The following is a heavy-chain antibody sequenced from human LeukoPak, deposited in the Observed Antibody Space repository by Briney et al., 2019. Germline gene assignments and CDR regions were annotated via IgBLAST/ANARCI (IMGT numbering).Heavy chain of an antibody. Sequence: SETLSLTCTVSGGSISSSTYYWVWIRQPPGRGLEWIGTIYYRGSTYYNPSLKSRVTISVDTSNNQFSLRLSSVTAADTAVYYCAILGTGSSWGQGTLVTVSS. J-gene: IGHJ5*02. V-gene: IGHV4-39*01. CDR3: AILGTGSS. D-gene: IGHD3-10*01. CDR1: GGSISSSTYY. CDR2: IYYRGST.